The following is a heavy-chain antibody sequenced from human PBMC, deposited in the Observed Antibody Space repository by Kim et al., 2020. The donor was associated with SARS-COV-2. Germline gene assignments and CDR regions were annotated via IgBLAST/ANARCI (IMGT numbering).Heavy chain of an antibody. CDR3: STAGYTYGLNYFDY. V-gene: IGHV4-4*07. J-gene: IGHJ4*02. CDR2: FYGSGLT. D-gene: IGHD5-18*01. CDR1: GGSISGYY. Sequence: SETLSLTCTVSGGSISGYYLSWIRQPAGKGLEWIGRFYGSGLTKFNPSFESRVTMSGDSSRNHFSLKLASVTAADTAVYYCSTAGYTYGLNYFDYWGQG.